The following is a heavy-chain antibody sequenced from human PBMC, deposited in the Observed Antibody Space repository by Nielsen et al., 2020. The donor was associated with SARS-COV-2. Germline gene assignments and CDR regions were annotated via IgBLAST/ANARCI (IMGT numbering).Heavy chain of an antibody. D-gene: IGHD6-13*01. V-gene: IGHV3-23*01. J-gene: IGHJ4*02. CDR2: ISASGGST. Sequence: GESLKISCIASGFTFNIYAMAWVRRTPGRGLQWVSGISASGGSTYYTDSVKGRFAVSRDNSRNTLYLQMNSLRAEDTAVYYCAKDRYSSSWIDYWGQGTLVTVSS. CDR1: GFTFNIYA. CDR3: AKDRYSSSWIDY.